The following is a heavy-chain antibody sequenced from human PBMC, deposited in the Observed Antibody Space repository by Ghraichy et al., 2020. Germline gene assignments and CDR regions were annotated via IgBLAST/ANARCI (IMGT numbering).Heavy chain of an antibody. CDR1: GFTFSSYG. CDR3: ARGVRYFGPIDY. CDR2: ISSNGAAT. D-gene: IGHD3/OR15-3a*01. V-gene: IGHV3-64*01. Sequence: LSLTCTAAGFTFSSYGMHWVRQAPGKGPEYVSAISSNGAATYYATSVKGRFTNSRDNSKNTPYRQMGSLRPEGMAVYYCARGVRYFGPIDYWGQGTLVTVSS. J-gene: IGHJ4*02.